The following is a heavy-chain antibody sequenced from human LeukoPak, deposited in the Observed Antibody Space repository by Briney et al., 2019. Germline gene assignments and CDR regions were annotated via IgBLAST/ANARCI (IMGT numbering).Heavy chain of an antibody. CDR2: XNHSGXT. Sequence: KSSETLSLTCAVYGGSFSGXYWXWIRQPPGXXXXXXXXXNHSGXTXYNPSLXSRXXISVDTSKNQFSLKLSSVTAADTAVYYCARGGLNSDFWSRNWFDPWGQGTLVTVSS. D-gene: IGHD3-3*01. J-gene: IGHJ5*02. V-gene: IGHV4-34*01. CDR3: ARGGLNSDFWSRNWFDP. CDR1: GGSFSGXY.